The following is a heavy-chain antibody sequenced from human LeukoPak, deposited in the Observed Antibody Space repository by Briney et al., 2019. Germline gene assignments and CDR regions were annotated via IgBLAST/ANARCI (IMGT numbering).Heavy chain of an antibody. CDR2: IIPTFGTA. CDR1: GGTFSSYA. CDR3: ARGTAMDLYYYYMDV. Sequence: SVKVSCKASGGTFSSYAISWVRQAPGQGLEWMGGIIPTFGTANYAQKFQGRVTITKDETTSTAYVELSSLRSEDTAVYYCARGTAMDLYYYYMDVWGKGTTVTVSS. D-gene: IGHD5-18*01. J-gene: IGHJ6*03. V-gene: IGHV1-69*05.